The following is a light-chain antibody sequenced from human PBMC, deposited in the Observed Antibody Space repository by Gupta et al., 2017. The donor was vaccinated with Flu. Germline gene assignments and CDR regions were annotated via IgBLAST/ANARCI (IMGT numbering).Light chain of an antibody. V-gene: IGLV1-44*01. CDR3: AAWDDSLNGHYV. CDR2: VNY. Sequence: QSVLAQPPSASGTPGQRVALSCSGGRSNIGSNSVNWYQQVPGTAPKLLIYVNYQRPSGVPDRFSGSKSGTSASLAISGLQSEDEADYYCAAWDDSLNGHYVFGTGTKVTV. J-gene: IGLJ1*01. CDR1: RSNIGSNS.